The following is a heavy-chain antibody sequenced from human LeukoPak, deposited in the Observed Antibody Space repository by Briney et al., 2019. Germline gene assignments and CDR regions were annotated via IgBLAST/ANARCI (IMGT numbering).Heavy chain of an antibody. CDR3: APVGYMDV. CDR2: IRGDGGLF. D-gene: IGHD1-26*01. Sequence: GGSLRLSCEASGFTFSSHWMHWVRQAPGKGLVWVSNIRGDGGLFGYADSVKGRFTISRDNAKNSLYLQMNSLRVEDTALYYCAPVGYMDVWGKGTTVTVSS. J-gene: IGHJ6*03. V-gene: IGHV3-74*01. CDR1: GFTFSSHW.